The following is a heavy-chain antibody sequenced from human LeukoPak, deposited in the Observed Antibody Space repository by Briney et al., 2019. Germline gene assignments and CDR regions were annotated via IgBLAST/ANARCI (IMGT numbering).Heavy chain of an antibody. V-gene: IGHV4-38-2*02. D-gene: IGHD3-16*02. CDR1: GYSISSGFY. Sequence: SETLSLTCTVSGYSISSGFYWGWIRQPPGKGLEWIGSIYHSGSTYYNPSLKSRVTISVDTSKSQFSLKLTSVTAADTALYYCARVPSSRYDYVWGSYRYTAYWGQGTLVTDSS. J-gene: IGHJ4*02. CDR3: ARVPSSRYDYVWGSYRYTAY. CDR2: IYHSGST.